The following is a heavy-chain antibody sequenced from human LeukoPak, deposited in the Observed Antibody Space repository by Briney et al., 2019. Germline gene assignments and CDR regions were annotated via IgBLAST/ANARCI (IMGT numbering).Heavy chain of an antibody. CDR3: ARADYGEMFDFDY. CDR1: GGSISSYY. D-gene: IGHD4-17*01. CDR2: IYYSGST. Sequence: SETLSLTCTVSGGSISSYYWSWIRQPPGKGLEWIGYIYYSGSTNYNPSLKSRVTISVDTSKNLFSLKLSPVTAADTAVYYCARADYGEMFDFDYWGQGTLVTVSS. J-gene: IGHJ4*02. V-gene: IGHV4-59*01.